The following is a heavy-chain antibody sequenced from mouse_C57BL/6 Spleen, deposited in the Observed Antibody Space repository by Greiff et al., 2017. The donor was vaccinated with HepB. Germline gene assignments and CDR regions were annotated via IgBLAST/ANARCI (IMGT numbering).Heavy chain of an antibody. CDR2: SYPGDGDT. D-gene: IGHD2-4*01. J-gene: IGHJ2*01. CDR3: AREAIYYDYDGYFDY. CDR1: GYAFSSSW. V-gene: IGHV1-82*01. Sequence: QVQLQQSGPELVKPGASVKISCKASGYAFSSSWMNWVKQRPGKGLEWIGRSYPGDGDTNYNGKFKGKATLTADKSSSTAYMQLSSLTSEDSAVYFCAREAIYYDYDGYFDYWGQGTTLTVSS.